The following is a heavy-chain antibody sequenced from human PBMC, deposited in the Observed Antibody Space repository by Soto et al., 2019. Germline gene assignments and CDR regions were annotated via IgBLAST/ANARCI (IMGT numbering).Heavy chain of an antibody. CDR1: GYTFTGYY. CDR2: INPNSGGT. V-gene: IGHV1-2*02. D-gene: IGHD2-15*01. J-gene: IGHJ5*02. Sequence: SVKVSCKASGYTFTGYYMHWVRQAPVQGLEWMGWINPNSGGTNYAQKFQGRVTMTRDTSISTAYMELSRLRSDDTAVYYCARDHCSGDSCYIHNNWFDPWGQGTLVTVSS. CDR3: ARDHCSGDSCYIHNNWFDP.